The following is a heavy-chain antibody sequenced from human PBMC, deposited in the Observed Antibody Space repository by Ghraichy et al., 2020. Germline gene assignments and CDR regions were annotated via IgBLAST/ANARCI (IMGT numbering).Heavy chain of an antibody. J-gene: IGHJ4*01. D-gene: IGHD3-10*01. CDR2: VRATSGIT. Sequence: GGSLRLSCATSGFNFNTHAMTWVRQAPGKGLECVAAVRATSGITYYAESVKGRFTVIRDSSKTTLSLQMNNLGPEDTAIYYCVKFSGQQLPNYLFGYWGHVTRVTVSS. CDR1: GFNFNTHA. V-gene: IGHV3-23*01. CDR3: VKFSGQQLPNYLFGY.